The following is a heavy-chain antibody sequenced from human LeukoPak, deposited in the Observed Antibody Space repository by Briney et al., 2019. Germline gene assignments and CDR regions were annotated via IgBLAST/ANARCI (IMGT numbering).Heavy chain of an antibody. CDR3: ARDLGAAGDY. D-gene: IGHD6-13*01. V-gene: IGHV4-61*02. CDR1: GGSISSGSYY. CDR2: IYTSGST. J-gene: IGHJ4*02. Sequence: SQTLSLTCTVSGGSISSGSYYWSWIRQPAGKGLESIGRIYTSGSTNYNPSLKSRVTISVDTSKNQFSLKLSSVTAADTAVYYCARDLGAAGDYWGQGTLVTVSS.